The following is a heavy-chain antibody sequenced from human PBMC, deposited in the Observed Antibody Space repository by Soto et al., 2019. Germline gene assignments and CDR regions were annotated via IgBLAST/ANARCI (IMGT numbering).Heavy chain of an antibody. CDR3: SRGSLLPSDSYFYYCGMAV. J-gene: IGHJ6*02. CDR1: GYTFTKYY. D-gene: IGHD2-21*02. Sequence: QVQLVQSGAEVKRPGAAVKVSCKASGYTFTKYYMHWVRQAPGQGLEWMGRIDPRGGSTTYAQRFQERVTMTTETSTPTAYMELSSLRADDTAVYCCSRGSLLPSDSYFYYCGMAVWGQGTTVTVSS. CDR2: IDPRGGST. V-gene: IGHV1-46*01.